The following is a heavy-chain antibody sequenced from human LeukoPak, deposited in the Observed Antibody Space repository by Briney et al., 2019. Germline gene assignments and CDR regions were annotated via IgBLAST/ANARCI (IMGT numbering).Heavy chain of an antibody. CDR1: GFTFSSYA. Sequence: GGPLRLSCAASGFTFSSYAMHWVRQAPGKGLEWVAVISYDGSNKYYADSVKGRFTISRDNSKNTLYLQMNSLRAEDTAVYYCARSETPMADPFDYWGQGTLVTVSS. CDR2: ISYDGSNK. V-gene: IGHV3-30-3*01. CDR3: ARSETPMADPFDY. D-gene: IGHD3-10*01. J-gene: IGHJ4*02.